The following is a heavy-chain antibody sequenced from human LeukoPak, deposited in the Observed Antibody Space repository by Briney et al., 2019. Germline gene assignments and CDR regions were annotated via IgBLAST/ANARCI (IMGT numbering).Heavy chain of an antibody. CDR1: GGSISSSSYY. CDR2: IYYTGST. V-gene: IGHV4-39*01. CDR3: ARHGDALVYYFDY. D-gene: IGHD7-27*01. Sequence: SETLSLTCTVSGGSISSSSYYWGWIRQPPGKGLEWIGSIYYTGSTYYNPSLKTRVTISGDTSKNQFSLKLSSVTAADTAVYYCARHGDALVYYFDYWGQGTLVTVSS. J-gene: IGHJ4*02.